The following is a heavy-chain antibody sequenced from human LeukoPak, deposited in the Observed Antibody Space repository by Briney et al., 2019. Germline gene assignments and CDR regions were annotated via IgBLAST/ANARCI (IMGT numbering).Heavy chain of an antibody. Sequence: SETLSLTCTVSGGYISSDDHNWGWIRQPPGKGLEWLGKINYSGNTHHNPSLKSRVTISVDTSKNQFSLKLNSVTAADTAVYYCAKDTFLAYWGQGTLVTASS. J-gene: IGHJ4*02. CDR2: INYSGNT. CDR1: GGYISSDDHN. V-gene: IGHV4-39*02. CDR3: AKDTFLAY. D-gene: IGHD3-3*01.